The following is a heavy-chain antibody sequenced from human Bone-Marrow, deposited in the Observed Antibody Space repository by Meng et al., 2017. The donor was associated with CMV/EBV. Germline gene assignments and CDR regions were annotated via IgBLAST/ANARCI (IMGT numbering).Heavy chain of an antibody. J-gene: IGHJ6*01. CDR3: AKDVAPGKNSGSLYYYYYYYGMDV. D-gene: IGHD1-26*01. V-gene: IGHV3-33*06. CDR1: GFTFSSYG. Sequence: GESLKISCAASGFTFSSYGMHWVRQAPGKGLEWVAVIWYDGSNKYYADSVKGRFTISRDNSKNTLYLQMNSLRAEDTAVYYCAKDVAPGKNSGSLYYYYYYYGMDVWGQGTTVTVYS. CDR2: IWYDGSNK.